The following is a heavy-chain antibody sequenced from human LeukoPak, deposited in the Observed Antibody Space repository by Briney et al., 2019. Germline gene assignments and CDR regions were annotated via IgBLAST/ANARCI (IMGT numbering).Heavy chain of an antibody. CDR3: ASDVDIVATNGGTDYYYMDV. CDR1: GYTLTELS. V-gene: IGHV1-2*06. J-gene: IGHJ6*03. Sequence: GASVKVSCKVSGYTLTELSMHWVRQAPGQGLEWMGRINPNSGGTNYAQKLQGRVTMTRDTSISTAYMELSRLRSDDTAVYYCASDVDIVATNGGTDYYYMDVWGKGTTVTVSS. D-gene: IGHD5-12*01. CDR2: INPNSGGT.